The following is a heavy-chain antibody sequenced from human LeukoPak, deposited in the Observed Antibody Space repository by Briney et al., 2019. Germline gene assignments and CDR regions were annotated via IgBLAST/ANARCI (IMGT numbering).Heavy chain of an antibody. J-gene: IGHJ4*02. CDR3: ARDAKYQLPTY. Sequence: PSQTLSLTCTVYGASISSGSYYWRWIRQPAGKGLEWIGHIYTSGNTNYNPSLKSRVTISVDTSKNQFSLKLSSVTAADTAVYYCARDAKYQLPTYWGQGTLVSVSS. D-gene: IGHD2-2*01. CDR1: GASISSGSYY. CDR2: IYTSGNT. V-gene: IGHV4-61*09.